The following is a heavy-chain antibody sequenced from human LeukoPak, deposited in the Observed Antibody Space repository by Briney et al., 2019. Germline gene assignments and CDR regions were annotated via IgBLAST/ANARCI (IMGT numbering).Heavy chain of an antibody. D-gene: IGHD3-22*01. J-gene: IGHJ4*02. Sequence: PGRSLRLSCTASGFPFSSYAMHWVRPAPGKGLEWVAVIPYDGSNKYYADSVRGRFTISRDNSKNTLYLQMNSLRAEDTAVYYCARDPYYDSSGYYLNWGQGTLVTVSS. CDR1: GFPFSSYA. V-gene: IGHV3-30-3*01. CDR3: ARDPYYDSSGYYLN. CDR2: IPYDGSNK.